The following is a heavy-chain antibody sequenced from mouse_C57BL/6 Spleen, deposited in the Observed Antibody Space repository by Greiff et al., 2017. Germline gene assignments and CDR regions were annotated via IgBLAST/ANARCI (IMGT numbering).Heavy chain of an antibody. CDR1: GYSITSGYY. CDR2: ISYDGSN. CDR3: ANWDPYYAMDY. V-gene: IGHV3-6*01. Sequence: QLQQSGPGLVKPSQSLSLTCSVTGYSITSGYYWNWIRQFPGNKLEWMGYISYDGSNNYNPSLKNRISITRDTSKNQFFLKLNSVTTEDTATYYCANWDPYYAMDYWGQGTSVTVSS. D-gene: IGHD4-1*01. J-gene: IGHJ4*01.